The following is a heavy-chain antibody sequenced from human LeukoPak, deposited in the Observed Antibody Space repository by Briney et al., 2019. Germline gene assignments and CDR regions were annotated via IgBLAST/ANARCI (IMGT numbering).Heavy chain of an antibody. CDR2: ISYDGNPK. Sequence: GGSLRLSCTASGFTFSDFGIHWVRQAPGKGLDWVAGISYDGNPKYYADSVRGRFIISRDNSNNTLYLQLNSLRPDDTAVYYCAKVRGLYGRGFYAMDVWGQGTTVTAAS. J-gene: IGHJ6*02. CDR1: GFTFSDFG. V-gene: IGHV3-30*18. D-gene: IGHD2-8*01. CDR3: AKVRGLYGRGFYAMDV.